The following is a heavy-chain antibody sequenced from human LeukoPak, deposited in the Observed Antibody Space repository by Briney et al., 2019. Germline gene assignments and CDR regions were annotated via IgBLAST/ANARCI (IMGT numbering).Heavy chain of an antibody. CDR1: GYTFTSYD. J-gene: IGHJ4*02. V-gene: IGHV1-8*01. Sequence: GASVKVSCKASGYTFTSYDINWVRQATGQGLEWMGWMNPNSGNTGYAQKLQGRVTMTTDTSTSTAYMELRSLRSDDTAVYYCARDRPFCSSTSCYTIDYWGQGTLVTVSS. CDR2: MNPNSGNT. D-gene: IGHD2-2*02. CDR3: ARDRPFCSSTSCYTIDY.